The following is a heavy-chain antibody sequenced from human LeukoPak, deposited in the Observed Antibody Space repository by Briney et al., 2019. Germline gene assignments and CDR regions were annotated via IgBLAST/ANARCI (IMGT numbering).Heavy chain of an antibody. CDR1: GFSFTSSW. CDR2: IQPDGIEK. V-gene: IGHV3-7*04. D-gene: IGHD6-13*01. CDR3: ATEGRGRSSLKI. Sequence: GGSLRLSCSASGFSFTSSWMTWVRQAPGKVLEWVSHIQPDGIEKHYVDSVKGRFTLSRDNANNSLFLQIDSLKVEDTAMYYCATEGRGRSSLKIWGQGTMVSVSS. J-gene: IGHJ3*02.